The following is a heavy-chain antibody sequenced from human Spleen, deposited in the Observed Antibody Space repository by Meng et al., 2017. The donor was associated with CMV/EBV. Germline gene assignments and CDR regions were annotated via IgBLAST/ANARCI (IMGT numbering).Heavy chain of an antibody. D-gene: IGHD5-18*01. J-gene: IGHJ4*02. V-gene: IGHV3-21*01. CDR3: ARGLTAMGPLDY. CDR2: ISTSGTYT. CDR1: GFTFSDCD. Sequence: GESLKISCAASGFTFSDCDMNWVRQAPGKGLEWVSSISTSGTYTYYADSLRGRFTISRDDAKNSLYLQMSSLGAEDTAVYYCARGLTAMGPLDYWGQGSLVTVSS.